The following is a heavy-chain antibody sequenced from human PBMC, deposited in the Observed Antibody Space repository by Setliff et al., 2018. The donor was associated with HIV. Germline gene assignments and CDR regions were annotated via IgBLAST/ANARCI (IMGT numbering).Heavy chain of an antibody. V-gene: IGHV4-4*07. CDR1: GDSIGDYY. J-gene: IGHJ2*01. CDR2: VYASAYS. CDR3: ARDWVTRANYYGSGSPWYFDF. Sequence: TETLSLTCTVSGDSIGDYYWNWIRQPAGKGLEWIGRVYASAYSNYNPSLKSRVTMSVDTSQNQFSLKLRSVNAADTAVYYCARDWVTRANYYGSGSPWYFDFWGRGILVTVSS. D-gene: IGHD3-10*01.